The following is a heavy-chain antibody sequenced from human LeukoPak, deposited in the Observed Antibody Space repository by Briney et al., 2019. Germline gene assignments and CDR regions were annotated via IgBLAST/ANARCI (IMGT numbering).Heavy chain of an antibody. Sequence: PSWGSLRLSCEASGFTFSSYGMHWVRQAPGKGLEWVAVIWYDGSEKYYGDSVKGRFTISRDNTKNRLYLQMSSLRAEDTALYYCARSHRLLLPDYWGQGTLVTVSS. V-gene: IGHV3-33*01. J-gene: IGHJ4*02. D-gene: IGHD2-21*02. CDR1: GFTFSSYG. CDR3: ARSHRLLLPDY. CDR2: IWYDGSEK.